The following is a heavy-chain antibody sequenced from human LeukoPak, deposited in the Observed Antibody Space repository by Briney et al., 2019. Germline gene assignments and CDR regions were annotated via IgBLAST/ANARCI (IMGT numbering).Heavy chain of an antibody. Sequence: SETLSLTCAVYGGSFSGYYWSWIRQPPEKGLEWIGEINHSGSTNYNPSLKSRVTISVDTSKNQFSLKLSSVTAADTAVYYCARGRSEGIAAAGFDYWGQGTLVTVSS. J-gene: IGHJ4*02. CDR3: ARGRSEGIAAAGFDY. D-gene: IGHD6-13*01. CDR1: GGSFSGYY. V-gene: IGHV4-34*01. CDR2: INHSGST.